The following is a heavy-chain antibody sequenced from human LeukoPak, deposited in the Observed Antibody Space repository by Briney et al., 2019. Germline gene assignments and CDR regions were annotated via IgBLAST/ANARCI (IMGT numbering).Heavy chain of an antibody. J-gene: IGHJ4*02. CDR1: GYTFSTYD. CDR3: ARGRYLEPFEW. Sequence: ASVKVSCKASGYTFSTYDIHWVRQATGQGLEWMGWMNPNSGNTGYAQKFLGRVTMTMDTSISTAYMELNSLRSEDTAVYYCARGRYLEPFEWWGQGALVTVSS. D-gene: IGHD3-3*01. CDR2: MNPNSGNT. V-gene: IGHV1-8*01.